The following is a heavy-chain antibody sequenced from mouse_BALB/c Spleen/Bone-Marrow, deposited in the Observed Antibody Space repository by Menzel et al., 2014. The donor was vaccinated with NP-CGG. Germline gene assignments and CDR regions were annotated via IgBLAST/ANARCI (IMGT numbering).Heavy chain of an antibody. CDR1: GDSITSGY. J-gene: IGHJ2*01. CDR3: ARYYYGSSDY. CDR2: ISYSGST. V-gene: IGHV3-8*02. Sequence: EVKVVESGHSLVKPSQTLSLTCSVTGDSITSGYWNWIRKFPGNKLEYMGYISYSGSTYYNPSLKSRISITRDTSKNQYYLQLNSVTTEDTATYYCARYYYGSSDYWGQGTTLTVSS. D-gene: IGHD1-1*01.